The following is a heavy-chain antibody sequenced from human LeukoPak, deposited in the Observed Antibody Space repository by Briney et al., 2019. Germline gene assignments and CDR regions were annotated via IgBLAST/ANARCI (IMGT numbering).Heavy chain of an antibody. CDR2: IYYSGST. D-gene: IGHD2-2*01. CDR3: ARGGRYQLLETDY. J-gene: IGHJ4*02. Sequence: SETLSLTCTVSGGSISSGDYYWSWIRQPPGKGLEWIGYIYYSGSTYYNLSLKSRVTISVDTSKNQFSLKLSSVTAADTAVYYCARGGRYQLLETDYWGQGTLVTVSS. V-gene: IGHV4-30-4*08. CDR1: GGSISSGDYY.